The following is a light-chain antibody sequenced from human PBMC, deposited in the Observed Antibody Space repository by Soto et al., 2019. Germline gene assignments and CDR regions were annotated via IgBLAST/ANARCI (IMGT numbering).Light chain of an antibody. Sequence: QPVLTQPASVSGSPGQSITISCTGTNSDVGGYNYVSWYQQHPGKAPKLMIYDVSSRPSGVSNRFSGSKSGNTASLTISGLQAEDEADYYCSSFTSSSTYVFGTGTKLTVL. CDR3: SSFTSSSTYV. CDR2: DVS. V-gene: IGLV2-14*01. J-gene: IGLJ1*01. CDR1: NSDVGGYNY.